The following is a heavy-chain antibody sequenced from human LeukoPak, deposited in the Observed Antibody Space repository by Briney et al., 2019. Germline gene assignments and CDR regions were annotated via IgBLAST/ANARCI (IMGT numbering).Heavy chain of an antibody. V-gene: IGHV3-23*01. CDR1: GFTFSSYW. CDR3: AKFNPSTGGFDY. Sequence: GGSLRLSCAASGFTFSSYWMYWVRQAPGKGLEWVSAISGSGGSTYYADSVKGRFTISRDNSKNTLYLQMNSLRAEDTAVYYCAKFNPSTGGFDYWGQGTLVTVSS. CDR2: ISGSGGST. D-gene: IGHD5/OR15-5a*01. J-gene: IGHJ4*02.